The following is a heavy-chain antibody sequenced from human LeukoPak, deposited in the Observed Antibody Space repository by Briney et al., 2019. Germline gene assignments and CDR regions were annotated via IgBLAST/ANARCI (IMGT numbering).Heavy chain of an antibody. D-gene: IGHD3-3*01. Sequence: PGGSLRLPCAASGFTFSSYGMHWVRQAPGKGLEWVAVISYDGSNKYYADSVKGRFTISRDNSKNTLYLQMNSLRAEDTAVYYCAKDSAGRGNYDFWSGYSWLYYYYYMDVWGKGTTVTVSS. CDR2: ISYDGSNK. CDR1: GFTFSSYG. CDR3: AKDSAGRGNYDFWSGYSWLYYYYYMDV. J-gene: IGHJ6*03. V-gene: IGHV3-30*18.